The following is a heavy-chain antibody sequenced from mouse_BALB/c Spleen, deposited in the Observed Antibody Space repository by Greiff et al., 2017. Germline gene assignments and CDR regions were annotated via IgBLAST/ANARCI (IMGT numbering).Heavy chain of an antibody. J-gene: IGHJ2*01. CDR1: GFTFSSYA. Sequence: EVHLVESGGGLVKPGGSLKLSCAASGFTFSSYAMSWVRQTPEKRLEWVASISSGGSTYYPDSVKGRFTISRDNARNILYLQMSSLRSEDTAMYYCTTVDYFDYWGQGTTLTVSS. D-gene: IGHD1-1*01. V-gene: IGHV5-6-5*01. CDR2: ISSGGST. CDR3: TTVDYFDY.